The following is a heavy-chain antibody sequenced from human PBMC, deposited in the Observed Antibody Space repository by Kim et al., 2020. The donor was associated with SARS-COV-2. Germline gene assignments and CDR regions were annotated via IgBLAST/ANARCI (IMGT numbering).Heavy chain of an antibody. Sequence: GESLRLSCAASGFSLSGYAMVWVRQAPGKGLEWVSSISTSGSYIHYADSVRGRATISRDNAENSLFLQMNSLRVEDTAVYYCARGRGLVISHFYYYMDV. V-gene: IGHV3-21*01. CDR1: GFSLSGYA. J-gene: IGHJ6*03. CDR2: ISTSGSYI. CDR3: ARGRGLVISHFYYYMDV. D-gene: IGHD2-15*01.